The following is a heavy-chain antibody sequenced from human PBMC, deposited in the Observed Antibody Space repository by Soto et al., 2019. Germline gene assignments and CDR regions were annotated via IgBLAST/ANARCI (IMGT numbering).Heavy chain of an antibody. Sequence: ASVKVSCKASGYTFTGYYIHWVRQAPGQGLEWMGWTNPNTGGTNYAQKFQGRVTMTRDTSISTAYMELSTLKSDDAAVYYCARLMDPYSGPHLDIWGQGTMVTVSS. D-gene: IGHD1-26*01. CDR1: GYTFTGYY. CDR3: ARLMDPYSGPHLDI. CDR2: TNPNTGGT. V-gene: IGHV1-2*02. J-gene: IGHJ3*02.